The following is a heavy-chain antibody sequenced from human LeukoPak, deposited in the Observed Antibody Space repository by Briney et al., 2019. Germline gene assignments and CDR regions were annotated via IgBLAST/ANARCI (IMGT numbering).Heavy chain of an antibody. CDR1: GGSISSGGYY. D-gene: IGHD4-11*01. Sequence: SQTLSLTCTVSGGSISSGGYYWSWIRQHPGKGLEWIGYIYYSGSTYYNPSLKSRVTISVDTSKNQFSLKLSSVTAADTAVYYCARGHSNYGWVDYWGQETLVTVSS. J-gene: IGHJ4*02. V-gene: IGHV4-31*03. CDR3: ARGHSNYGWVDY. CDR2: IYYSGST.